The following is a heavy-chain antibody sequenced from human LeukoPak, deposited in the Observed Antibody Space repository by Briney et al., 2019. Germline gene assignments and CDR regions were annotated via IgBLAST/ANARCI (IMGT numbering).Heavy chain of an antibody. J-gene: IGHJ4*02. D-gene: IGHD1-26*01. CDR3: ARQWTVGATTDY. CDR1: GGSFSGCY. CDR2: INHSGST. V-gene: IGHV4-34*01. Sequence: SETLSLTCAVYGGSFSGCYWSWIRQPPGKGLEWIGEINHSGSTNYNPSLKSRVTISVDTSKNQFSLKLSSVTAADTAVYYCARQWTVGATTDYWGQGTLVTVSS.